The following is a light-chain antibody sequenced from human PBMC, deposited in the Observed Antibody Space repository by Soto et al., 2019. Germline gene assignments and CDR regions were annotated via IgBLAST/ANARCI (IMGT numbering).Light chain of an antibody. Sequence: EIVLTQSPATLSLSPGERATLSCGASQSVSSSYLAWYQQKPGLAPRLLIYDASSRATGIPDRVSGSGSGTDFSRVISRLEPEDFAVYYGQQYGSSPNTFGQGTKLEIK. J-gene: IGKJ2*01. V-gene: IGKV3D-20*01. CDR1: QSVSSSY. CDR3: QQYGSSPNT. CDR2: DAS.